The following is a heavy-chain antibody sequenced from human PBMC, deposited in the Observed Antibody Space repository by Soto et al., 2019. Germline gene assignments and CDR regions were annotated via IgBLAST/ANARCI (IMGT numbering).Heavy chain of an antibody. Sequence: ASVKVSCKVSGYTLTELSMHWVRQAPGKGLEWMGGFDPEDGETIYAQKFQGRVTMTEDTSTDTAYMELSSLRSEDAAVYYCASLGPMVRGNRPFDPWGQGTLVTVSS. CDR3: ASLGPMVRGNRPFDP. J-gene: IGHJ5*02. D-gene: IGHD3-10*01. CDR2: FDPEDGET. V-gene: IGHV1-24*01. CDR1: GYTLTELS.